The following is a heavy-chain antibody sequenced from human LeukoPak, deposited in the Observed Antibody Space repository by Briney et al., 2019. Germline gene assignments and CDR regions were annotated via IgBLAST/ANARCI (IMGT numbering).Heavy chain of an antibody. CDR2: IYSSGSF. D-gene: IGHD4-17*01. CDR3: ARDLRSMGCFDL. Sequence: PSETLSLTCTVSGGSLSLYYWTWIRQSAGKGLEWIGRIYSSGSFNYSPSLKSRVSMSVDTSKNQFSLKLSSVTAADTAVYYCARDLRSMGCFDLWGQGSLVIVSS. CDR1: GGSLSLYY. V-gene: IGHV4-4*07. J-gene: IGHJ5*02.